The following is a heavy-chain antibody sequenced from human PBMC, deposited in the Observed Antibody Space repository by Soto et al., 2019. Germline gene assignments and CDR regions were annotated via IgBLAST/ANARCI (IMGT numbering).Heavy chain of an antibody. J-gene: IGHJ6*03. V-gene: IGHV4-39*01. D-gene: IGHD2-2*01. Sequence: SETMSLTYTVSGGSINSSSYYWGWIRQPPGKGLEWIGSIYYSGSTYYNPSLKSRVTISVDTSKNQFSLKLSSVTAADTAVYYCARHPLCSSTRKCPHNPIYYYYYMDVWGKGTTVTVSS. CDR3: ARHPLCSSTRKCPHNPIYYYYYMDV. CDR2: IYYSGST. CDR1: GGSINSSSYY.